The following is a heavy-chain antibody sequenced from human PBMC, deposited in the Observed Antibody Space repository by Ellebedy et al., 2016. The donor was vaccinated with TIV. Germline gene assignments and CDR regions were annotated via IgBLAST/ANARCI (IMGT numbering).Heavy chain of an antibody. CDR3: ARGVRVVRGVNLNYFDY. J-gene: IGHJ4*02. Sequence: PGGSLRLSCAASGFTFSSYSIHWVRQVPGKGLEWVALISHDGSNKYYADSVKGRFNISRDNSKKTLYLQMNRLRAEDTAVYFCARGVRVVRGVNLNYFDYWGQGTLVTVSS. V-gene: IGHV3-30*04. D-gene: IGHD3-10*01. CDR1: GFTFSSYS. CDR2: ISHDGSNK.